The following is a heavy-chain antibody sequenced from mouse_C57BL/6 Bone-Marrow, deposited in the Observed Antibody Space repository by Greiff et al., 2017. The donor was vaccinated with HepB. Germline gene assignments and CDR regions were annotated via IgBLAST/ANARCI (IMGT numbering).Heavy chain of an antibody. Sequence: EVQLQESGGDLVKPGGSLKLSCAASGFTFSSYGMSWVRQTPDKRLEWVATISSGGSYTYYPDSVKGRFTISRDNAKNTLYLQMSSLKSEDTAMYYCARGAMDYWGQGTSVTVSS. J-gene: IGHJ4*01. CDR2: ISSGGSYT. V-gene: IGHV5-6*01. CDR3: ARGAMDY. CDR1: GFTFSSYG.